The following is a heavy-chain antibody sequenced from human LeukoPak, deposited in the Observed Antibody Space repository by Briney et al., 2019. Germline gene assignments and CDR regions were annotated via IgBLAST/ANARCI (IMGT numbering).Heavy chain of an antibody. CDR3: ARVGGVVVVPAAITNDEYFQH. CDR2: INPNSGGT. V-gene: IGHV1-2*02. D-gene: IGHD2-2*02. CDR1: GYTFTGYY. J-gene: IGHJ1*01. Sequence: ASVKVSCKASGYTFTGYYMHWVRQAPGQGLEWMGWINPNSGGTNYAQKFQGRVTMTRDTSISTAYMELSRLRSDDTAVYYCARVGGVVVVPAAITNDEYFQHWGQGTLVTVSS.